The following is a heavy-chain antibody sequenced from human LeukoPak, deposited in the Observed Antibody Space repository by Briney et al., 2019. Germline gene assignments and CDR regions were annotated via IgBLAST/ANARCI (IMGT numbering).Heavy chain of an antibody. J-gene: IGHJ4*02. CDR1: GYSISSGYY. Sequence: PSETLSLTCAVSGYSISSGYYWGWIRQPPGKGLEWIGSIYHSGSSYYNPSLKSRLTISVDTSKNQFSLKLSSVTAADTAVYYCAGSEGVIDYWGQGTLVTVSS. CDR2: IYHSGSS. CDR3: AGSEGVIDY. D-gene: IGHD3-10*01. V-gene: IGHV4-38-2*01.